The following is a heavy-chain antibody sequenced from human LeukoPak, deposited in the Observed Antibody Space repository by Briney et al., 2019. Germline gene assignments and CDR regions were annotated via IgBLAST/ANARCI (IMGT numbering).Heavy chain of an antibody. V-gene: IGHV4-61*02. CDR1: GGSISSGSYY. D-gene: IGHD3-22*01. J-gene: IGHJ6*03. CDR2: IYTSGST. Sequence: SETLSLTCTVSGGSISSGSYYWSWIRQPAGKGLEWIGRIYTSGSTNYNPSLKSRVPISVDTSKNQFSLKLSSVTAADTAVYYCARESGYYDSSGYPYYYYYTDVWGKGTTVTISS. CDR3: ARESGYYDSSGYPYYYYYTDV.